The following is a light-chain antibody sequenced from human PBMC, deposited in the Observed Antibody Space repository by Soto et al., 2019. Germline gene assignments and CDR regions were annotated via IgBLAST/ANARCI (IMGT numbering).Light chain of an antibody. CDR1: QSVSNN. CDR2: GAS. Sequence: EIVMTQSPATLSVSPGERVTLSCRASQSVSNNLAWYQQIPGQPPRLLIYGASTRATGVPARFSGSGSGTEFTLPISSLQSEDFAVYYCQQYNYWWTFGEGTKVEIK. J-gene: IGKJ1*01. V-gene: IGKV3-15*01. CDR3: QQYNYWWT.